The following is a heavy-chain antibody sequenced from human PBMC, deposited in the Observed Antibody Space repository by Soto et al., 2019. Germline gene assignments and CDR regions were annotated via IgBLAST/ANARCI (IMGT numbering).Heavy chain of an antibody. J-gene: IGHJ4*02. D-gene: IGHD2-15*01. CDR1: GFTFSSYG. V-gene: IGHV3-30*18. CDR3: AKDTIGYCSGGSCYSFDY. Sequence: QVQLVESGGGVVQPGRSLRLSCAASGFTFSSYGVHWVRQAPGKGLEWVAVISYDGSNKYYADSVKGRFTISRDNSKNTLYLQMISLRAEDTAVYYCAKDTIGYCSGGSCYSFDYCGQGTLVTVSS. CDR2: ISYDGSNK.